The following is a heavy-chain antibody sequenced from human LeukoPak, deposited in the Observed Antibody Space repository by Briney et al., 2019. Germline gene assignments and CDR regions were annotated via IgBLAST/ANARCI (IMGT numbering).Heavy chain of an antibody. CDR1: GFTFSSYG. J-gene: IGHJ4*02. Sequence: GGSLRLSCAASGFTFSSYGMHWVRQAPGKGLEWVAVIWYDGSNKYYADSVKGRFTISRDNSKNTLYLQMNSLRIEDTAVYYCTKDRSYGRSYFDYWGQGTLVTVAS. CDR2: IWYDGSNK. D-gene: IGHD5-18*01. V-gene: IGHV3-30*02. CDR3: TKDRSYGRSYFDY.